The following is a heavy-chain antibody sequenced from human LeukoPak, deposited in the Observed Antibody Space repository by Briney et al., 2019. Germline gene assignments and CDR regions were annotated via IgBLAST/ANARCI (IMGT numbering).Heavy chain of an antibody. J-gene: IGHJ3*02. CDR3: TRGVYALDI. CDR2: INEDGNEK. V-gene: IGHV3-7*04. CDR1: GFTFSTYW. Sequence: GGSLRLSCAASGFTFSTYWMTWVRQAPGKGLEWVAFINEDGNEKYYVDSVQGRFIIFRDSAETSVYLQMNSLRADDTAVYYCTRGVYALDIWGLGTMVTVSS.